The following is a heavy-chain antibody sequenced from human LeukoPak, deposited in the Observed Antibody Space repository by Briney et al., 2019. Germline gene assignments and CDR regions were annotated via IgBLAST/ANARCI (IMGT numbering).Heavy chain of an antibody. Sequence: SETLSLTCAVYGGSFSGYYWSWIRQPPGKGLEWIGEINHSGSTNYNPSLKSRVTISVDTFKNQFSLKLSSVTAADTAVYYCARGPTYYYDSSGRRGYFDYWGQGTLVTVSS. D-gene: IGHD3-22*01. CDR1: GGSFSGYY. V-gene: IGHV4-34*01. CDR2: INHSGST. CDR3: ARGPTYYYDSSGRRGYFDY. J-gene: IGHJ4*02.